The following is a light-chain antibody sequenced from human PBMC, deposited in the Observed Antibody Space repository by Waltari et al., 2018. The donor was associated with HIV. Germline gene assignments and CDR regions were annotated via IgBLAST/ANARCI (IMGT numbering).Light chain of an antibody. J-gene: IGLJ1*01. CDR1: KLGAKY. CDR2: QDS. CDR3: QAWDSSTGV. V-gene: IGLV3-1*01. Sequence: SYELTQPPSVSVSPGQTASITCSGDKLGAKYACWSQQKPGQSPVLVIYQDSKRPSGIPERFSGSNSGNTATLTISGTQAMDEADYYCQAWDSSTGVFGTGTKVTVL.